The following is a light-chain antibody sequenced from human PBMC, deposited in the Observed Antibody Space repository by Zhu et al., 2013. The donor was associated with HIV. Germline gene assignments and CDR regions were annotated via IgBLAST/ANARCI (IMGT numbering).Light chain of an antibody. CDR3: SSCTTSNTHVV. J-gene: IGLJ2*01. CDR1: SSDVGGYNF. Sequence: QSALTQPASVSGSPGQSITISCTGTSSDVGGYNFVSWYQQHPGKAPKLMIYEVSNRPSGISNRFSGSKSGNTASLTISGLQAEDEADYYCSSCTTSNTHVVFGGGTKLTVL. V-gene: IGLV2-14*01. CDR2: EVS.